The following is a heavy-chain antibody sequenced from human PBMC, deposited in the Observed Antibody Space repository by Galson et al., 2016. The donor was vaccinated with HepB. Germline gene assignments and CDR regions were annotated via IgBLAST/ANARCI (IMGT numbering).Heavy chain of an antibody. CDR2: IFYRGSS. Sequence: TLSLTCSVSGGSISSGGYYWSWIRQHPGKGLEWIGYIFYRGSSYYNPSLKSRVTISVDTSKNQFSLKLSSVTAADTAVYHCTSGLVRGVISFWGQGFLVSVSS. V-gene: IGHV4-31*03. D-gene: IGHD3-10*01. CDR3: TSGLVRGVISF. J-gene: IGHJ4*02. CDR1: GGSISSGGYY.